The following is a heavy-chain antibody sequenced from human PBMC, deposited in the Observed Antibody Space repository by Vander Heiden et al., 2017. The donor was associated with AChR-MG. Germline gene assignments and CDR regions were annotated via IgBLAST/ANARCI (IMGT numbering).Heavy chain of an antibody. CDR3: ATFEARGWSGNF. D-gene: IGHD6-19*01. Sequence: EVQLVESGGGLVKPGGSLRLSCAASGFTFHGYAMNWVRQAPGKGLEWVSSISGESNYIYYADSVKGRFTISRDNAKNSLYLQMNTLRAEDTAVYYCATFEARGWSGNFWGQGTLVAVSS. V-gene: IGHV3-21*01. J-gene: IGHJ4*02. CDR2: ISGESNYI. CDR1: GFTFHGYA.